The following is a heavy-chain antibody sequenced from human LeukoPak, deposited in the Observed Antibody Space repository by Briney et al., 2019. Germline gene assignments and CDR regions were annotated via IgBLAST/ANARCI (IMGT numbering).Heavy chain of an antibody. CDR3: ARDYGDYYLDI. D-gene: IGHD4-17*01. CDR1: GYTFTVYY. Sequence: ASLKVSSKPSGYTFTVYYMHWVRQAPGQGLEWMGWINPNSGGTNYAQKFQGRVTMTRDTSISTAYMELSRLRSDHTAVYYCARDYGDYYLDIWGQGTMVTVSS. V-gene: IGHV1-2*02. J-gene: IGHJ3*02. CDR2: INPNSGGT.